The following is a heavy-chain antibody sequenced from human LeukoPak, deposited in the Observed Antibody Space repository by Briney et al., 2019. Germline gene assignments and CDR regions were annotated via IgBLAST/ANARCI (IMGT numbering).Heavy chain of an antibody. CDR1: GYPINNAYY. D-gene: IGHD3-9*01. V-gene: IGHV4-38-2*01. CDR2: LYHPDST. J-gene: IGHJ4*02. Sequence: PSETLSLTCGVSGYPINNAYYWVWIRQPPGKGLEWIGSLYHPDSTYYNPSLKSRVTMSVDTSRNQFSLRLSFVTAADTAVYCCARGGPAPRPDTGYYLYWGQGSLVTVSS. CDR3: ARGGPAPRPDTGYYLY.